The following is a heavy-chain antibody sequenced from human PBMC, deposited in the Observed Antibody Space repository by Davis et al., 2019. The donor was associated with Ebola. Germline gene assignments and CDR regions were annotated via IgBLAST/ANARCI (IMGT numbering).Heavy chain of an antibody. CDR1: GGTFSSYA. V-gene: IGHV1-46*01. CDR2: INPSAGYT. Sequence: ASVKVSCKASGGTFSSYAISWVRQAPRVGLEWVGVINPSAGYTNYAQKFQGRVTVTRDTSTRTVYMELGSLRSDDAAVYYCARDGPDYYGLDVWGQRTTVTVSS. CDR3: ARDGPDYYGLDV. J-gene: IGHJ6*02.